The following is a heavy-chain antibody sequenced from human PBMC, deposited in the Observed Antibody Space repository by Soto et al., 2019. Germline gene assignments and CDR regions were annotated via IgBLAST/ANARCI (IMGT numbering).Heavy chain of an antibody. V-gene: IGHV4-38-2*01. CDR2: VYHGVTA. CDR1: GFSINNAYY. CDR3: AKWFDSGGYSTPL. D-gene: IGHD3-22*01. J-gene: IGHJ4*02. Sequence: SETLSLTCAVSGFSINNAYYWGWIRQPPGKGLDWIGTVYHGVTAFYNPSLKSRASISVDSSKNQFSLNLTSVTAADTAVYYCAKWFDSGGYSTPLWGQGTLVTVSS.